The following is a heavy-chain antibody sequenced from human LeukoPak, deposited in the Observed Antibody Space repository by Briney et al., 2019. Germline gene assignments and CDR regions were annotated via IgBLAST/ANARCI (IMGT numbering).Heavy chain of an antibody. CDR2: IYYSGST. CDR1: GGSISSYY. V-gene: IGHV4-59*01. D-gene: IGHD2-21*02. CDR3: ARDSRKVVVTASTSYYYGMDV. J-gene: IGHJ6*02. Sequence: SGTLSLTCTVSGGSISSYYWSWIRQPPGKGLGRIGYIYYSGSTNYNPSLKSRVTISVDTSKNQFSLKLSSVTAADTAVYYCARDSRKVVVTASTSYYYGMDVWGQGTTVTVSS.